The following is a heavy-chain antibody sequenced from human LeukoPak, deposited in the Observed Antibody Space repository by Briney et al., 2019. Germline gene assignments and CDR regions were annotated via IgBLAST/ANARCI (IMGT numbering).Heavy chain of an antibody. D-gene: IGHD5-18*01. Sequence: SETLSLTCAVYGGSLSGYYWSWIRQPPGKGLEWIGEINHSGSTNYNPSLKSRVTISVDTSKNQFSLKLSSVTAADTAAYYCARVSSYGYFFTYWGQGTLVTVSS. CDR1: GGSLSGYY. J-gene: IGHJ4*02. CDR2: INHSGST. V-gene: IGHV4-34*01. CDR3: ARVSSYGYFFTY.